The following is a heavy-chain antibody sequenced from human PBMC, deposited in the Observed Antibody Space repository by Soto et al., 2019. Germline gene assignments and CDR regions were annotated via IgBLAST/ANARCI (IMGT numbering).Heavy chain of an antibody. Sequence: QEQLVESGGGVVQPGRSLRLSCAASGFTFSDYAMHWVRQAPGKGLEWVAVIWHDGTNKYYAESVKGRFTISRDNSKNTLFLQMNSLRAEDTAVYYCARPALLVTTFDSWGQGTLVTVSS. J-gene: IGHJ4*02. CDR2: IWHDGTNK. D-gene: IGHD4-17*01. CDR3: ARPALLVTTFDS. CDR1: GFTFSDYA. V-gene: IGHV3-33*01.